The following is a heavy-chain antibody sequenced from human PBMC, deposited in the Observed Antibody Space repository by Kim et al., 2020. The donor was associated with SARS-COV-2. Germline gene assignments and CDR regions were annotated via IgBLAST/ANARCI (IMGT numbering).Heavy chain of an antibody. Sequence: SETLSLTCSGSEDSTTDYYWSWIRQPPGKGLEWIAYIHSTGRTNYNPSLKSRTTLSVGTSRNQFSLKLSSVTAADTAVYYCARSRSYDYASEWGQGTLVTVSS. D-gene: IGHD3-16*01. J-gene: IGHJ4*02. CDR3: ARSRSYDYASE. CDR1: EDSTTDYY. V-gene: IGHV4-59*01. CDR2: IHSTGRT.